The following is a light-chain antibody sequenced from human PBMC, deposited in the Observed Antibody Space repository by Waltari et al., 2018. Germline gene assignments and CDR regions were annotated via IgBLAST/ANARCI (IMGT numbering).Light chain of an antibody. CDR1: QRVSSY. V-gene: IGKV3-11*01. Sequence: EIVLTQSPATLPSSPGVRSTLSCRASQRVSSYLAWYQQKPGQAPRLLIYDASNRATGIPARFSGSGSGTDFTLTISSLEPEDFAVYYCQQRSNWPTFGQGTKVEIK. J-gene: IGKJ1*01. CDR2: DAS. CDR3: QQRSNWPT.